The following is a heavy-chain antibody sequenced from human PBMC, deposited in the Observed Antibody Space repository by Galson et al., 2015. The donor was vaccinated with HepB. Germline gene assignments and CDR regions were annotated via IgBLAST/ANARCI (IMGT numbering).Heavy chain of an antibody. Sequence: SLRLSCAASGFAFSSSSMNWVRQAPGKGLDWVASISESGASIYYAGSLKGRFTISRDKSKNTLQLQMNSLRAEDTAIYYCAIKTGDYYDYWGQGTLVTVSS. D-gene: IGHD3-10*01. CDR1: GFAFSSSS. J-gene: IGHJ4*02. CDR3: AIKTGDYYDY. CDR2: ISESGASI. V-gene: IGHV3-21*04.